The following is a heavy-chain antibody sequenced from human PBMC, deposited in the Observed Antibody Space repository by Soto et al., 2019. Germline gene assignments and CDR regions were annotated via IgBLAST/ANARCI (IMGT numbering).Heavy chain of an antibody. CDR1: GFTFSSYA. J-gene: IGHJ4*02. Sequence: GGSLRLSCAASGFTFSSYAMSWVRQAPGKGLEWVSAISGSGGSTYYADSVKGRFTISRYNSKNTLYLQMNSLRAEETAVYYCANGGDRSGGADYWGQGTLVTVSS. CDR2: ISGSGGST. D-gene: IGHD3-16*01. CDR3: ANGGDRSGGADY. V-gene: IGHV3-23*01.